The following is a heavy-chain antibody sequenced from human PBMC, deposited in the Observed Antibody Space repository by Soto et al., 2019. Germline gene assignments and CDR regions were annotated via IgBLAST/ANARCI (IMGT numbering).Heavy chain of an antibody. Sequence: VQLVQSGAEVKKPGASVKVSCKASGYTFTSYTITWVRQAPGQGLEWMGCINTNNGNTNYAQKLQDRVTMTTETSTSKAYMELRSLRSDDTAVYYCARDLLRFGCWFDPWGQGTLVTVSS. V-gene: IGHV1-18*01. CDR2: INTNNGNT. CDR3: ARDLLRFGCWFDP. J-gene: IGHJ5*02. CDR1: GYTFTSYT. D-gene: IGHD3-3*01.